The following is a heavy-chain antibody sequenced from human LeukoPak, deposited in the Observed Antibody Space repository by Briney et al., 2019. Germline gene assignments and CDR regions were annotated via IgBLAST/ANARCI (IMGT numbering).Heavy chain of an antibody. V-gene: IGHV3-21*01. CDR3: ARGVRFLEWLSYYFDY. J-gene: IGHJ4*02. CDR1: GFTFSSYS. CDR2: ISSSSSYI. Sequence: GGSLRLSCAASGFTFSSYSMNWVRQAPGKGLEWVSSISSSSSYIYYADSVKGRFTISRDNAKNSLYLQMNSLRVEDTAVYYCARGVRFLEWLSYYFDYWGQGTLVTVSS. D-gene: IGHD3-3*01.